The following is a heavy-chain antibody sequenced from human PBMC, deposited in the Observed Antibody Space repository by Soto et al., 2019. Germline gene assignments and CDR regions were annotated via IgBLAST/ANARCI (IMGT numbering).Heavy chain of an antibody. V-gene: IGHV1-69*02. CDR3: ARVMEGYCSGGSCLNWFDP. J-gene: IGHJ5*02. D-gene: IGHD2-15*01. CDR1: GGTFSSYT. CDR2: IIPILGIA. Sequence: QVQLVQSGAEVKKPGSSVKVSCKASGGTFSSYTISWVRQAPGQGLEWMGRIIPILGIANYAQKFQGRVTITADKSTSTAYMELGSLRSEDTAVYYCARVMEGYCSGGSCLNWFDPWGQGTLVTVSS.